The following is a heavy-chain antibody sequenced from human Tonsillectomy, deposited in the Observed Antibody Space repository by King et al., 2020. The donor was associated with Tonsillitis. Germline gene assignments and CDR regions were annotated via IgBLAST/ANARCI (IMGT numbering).Heavy chain of an antibody. V-gene: IGHV3-48*02. CDR2: ISSSSSTI. J-gene: IGHJ4*02. CDR3: ARAGVVTAIGGFDY. D-gene: IGHD2-21*02. CDR1: GFTFSSYS. Sequence: VQLVESGGGLVQPGGSLRLSCAASGFTFSSYSMNWVRQAPGKGLELVSYISSSSSTIYYADSVKGRFTISRDNAKNSLYLQMNSLRDEDTAVYYCARAGVVTAIGGFDYWGQGTLVTVSS.